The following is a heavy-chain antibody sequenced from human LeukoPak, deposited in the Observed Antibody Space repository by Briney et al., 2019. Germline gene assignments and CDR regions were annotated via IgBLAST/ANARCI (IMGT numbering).Heavy chain of an antibody. CDR1: GYTFTSYG. Sequence: ASVKVSCKASGYTFTSYGISWVRQAPGQGLEWMGWISAFNGNTNYAQKLQGRVTMTTDTSTSTAYMELRSLRSDDTAVYYCARVLAAAGPVTPQYYFDYWGQGTLVTVSS. CDR2: ISAFNGNT. D-gene: IGHD6-13*01. J-gene: IGHJ4*02. CDR3: ARVLAAAGPVTPQYYFDY. V-gene: IGHV1-18*01.